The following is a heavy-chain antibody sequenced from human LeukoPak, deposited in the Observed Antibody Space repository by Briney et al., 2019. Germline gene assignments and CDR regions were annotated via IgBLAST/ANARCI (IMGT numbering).Heavy chain of an antibody. V-gene: IGHV4-4*07. J-gene: IGHJ4*02. CDR1: GGPISSYY. Sequence: SETLSLTCTVSGGPISSYYWSWIRQPAGKGLEWIGHIYISGSTNYNPSLKSRVTMSVDTSKNQFSLKLSSVTAADTAVYYCAREAQSLFDYWGQGTLVTVSS. CDR3: AREAQSLFDY. CDR2: IYISGST.